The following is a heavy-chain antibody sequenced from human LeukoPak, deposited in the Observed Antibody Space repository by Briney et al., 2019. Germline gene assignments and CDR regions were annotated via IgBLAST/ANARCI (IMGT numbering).Heavy chain of an antibody. CDR1: GGSIRNSSFY. CDR3: ARLSGYYDEDY. J-gene: IGHJ4*02. D-gene: IGHD3-22*01. CDR2: IYYSGST. Sequence: PSETLSLTCAVSGGSIRNSSFYWGWIRQPPGKGLEWIGSIYYSGSTYYNPSLKSRVTISVDTSKNQFSLKLSSVTAADTAVYYCARLSGYYDEDYWGQGTLVTVSS. V-gene: IGHV4-39*01.